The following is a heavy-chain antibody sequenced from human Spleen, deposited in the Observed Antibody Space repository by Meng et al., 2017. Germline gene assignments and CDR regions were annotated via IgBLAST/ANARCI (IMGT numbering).Heavy chain of an antibody. CDR3: ARDFTSGSSGDP. Sequence: QVQLVQSGAEVKKPGASVKVSCKASEYTFTSYAMHWVRQAPGQRLEWMGWINAGNGDTKYSQKFQGRLTLTTDTSASTAFMELSTLRSEDTAVYYCARDFTSGSSGDPWGQGTLVTVSS. CDR2: INAGNGDT. CDR1: EYTFTSYA. J-gene: IGHJ5*02. V-gene: IGHV1-3*01. D-gene: IGHD6-19*01.